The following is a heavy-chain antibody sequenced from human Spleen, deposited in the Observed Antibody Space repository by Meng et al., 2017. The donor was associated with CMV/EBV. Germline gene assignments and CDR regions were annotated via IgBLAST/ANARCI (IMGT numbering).Heavy chain of an antibody. CDR2: IYSGGST. CDR3: ARGTATHSAPFDY. J-gene: IGHJ4*02. D-gene: IGHD1-26*01. CDR1: GFTVSSNY. Sequence: GGSLRLSCAASGFTVSSNYMSWVRQAPGKGLEWVSVIYSGGSTYYADSVKGRFTISRDNSKNTLYLQMNSLRAEDTAVYYCARGTATHSAPFDYWGQGTLVTVSS. V-gene: IGHV3-66*01.